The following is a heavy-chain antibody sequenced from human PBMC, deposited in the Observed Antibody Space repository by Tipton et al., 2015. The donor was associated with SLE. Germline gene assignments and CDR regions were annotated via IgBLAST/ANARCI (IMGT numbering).Heavy chain of an antibody. D-gene: IGHD2-15*01. CDR3: ARNRGSGPQAAFGI. CDR2: INHSGST. Sequence: LRLSCAVYGGSFSGYYWSWIRQPPGKGLEWIGEINHSGSTHYNPSLKSRVIISVDTSKNQLSLKLNSVTAADTTMYYCARNRGSGPQAAFGIWGQGTMVPVSS. CDR1: GGSFSGYY. V-gene: IGHV4-34*01. J-gene: IGHJ3*02.